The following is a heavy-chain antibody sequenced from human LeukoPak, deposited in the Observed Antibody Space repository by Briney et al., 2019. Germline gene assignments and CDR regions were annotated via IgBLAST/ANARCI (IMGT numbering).Heavy chain of an antibody. D-gene: IGHD3-10*01. V-gene: IGHV1-24*01. CDR1: GYIFTELS. CDR2: FNPEDDET. J-gene: IGHJ6*02. CDR3: ARVLSMVRGVRDYYGMDV. Sequence: ASVRVSRKVSGYIFTELSMHWVRQAPGQGLEWVGGFNPEDDETFYAQKFQGRVNMTEDTSTDTAYMELSSLSYDDTAVYYCARVLSMVRGVRDYYGMDVWGQGTTVTVSS.